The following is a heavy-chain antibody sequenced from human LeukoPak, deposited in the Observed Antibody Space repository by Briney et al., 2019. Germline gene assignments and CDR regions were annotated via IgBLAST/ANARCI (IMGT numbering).Heavy chain of an antibody. CDR1: GYTFTSYG. V-gene: IGHV1-18*01. J-gene: IGHJ4*02. CDR2: ISAYNGNT. Sequence: ASVKVSCKASGYTFTSYGISWVRQAPGQGLEWMGWISAYNGNTNYAQKLQGRVTMTTDTSTSTAYMELRSLRSDDTAVYYCARGTDFWSGYYKFRYFDYWGQGTLVTVSS. D-gene: IGHD3-3*01. CDR3: ARGTDFWSGYYKFRYFDY.